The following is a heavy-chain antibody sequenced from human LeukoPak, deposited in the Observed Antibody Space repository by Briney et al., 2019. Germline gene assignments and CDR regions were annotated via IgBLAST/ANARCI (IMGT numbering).Heavy chain of an antibody. Sequence: GGSLRLSCAASGFTFSSYAMHWVRQAPGKGLEGVAVISYGGGNKYYADSVKGRFTISRDNSKNMLYLQMSSLRAEDTAVYYCATSPRSGYYYGMDVWGQGTTVTVSS. V-gene: IGHV3-30-3*01. CDR1: GFTFSSYA. J-gene: IGHJ6*02. CDR3: ATSPRSGYYYGMDV. D-gene: IGHD2-15*01. CDR2: ISYGGGNK.